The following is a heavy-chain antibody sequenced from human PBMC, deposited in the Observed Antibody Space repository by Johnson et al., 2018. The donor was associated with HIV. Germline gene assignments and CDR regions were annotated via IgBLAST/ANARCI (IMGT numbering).Heavy chain of an antibody. Sequence: VPLVESGGRVVRPGGSLRLSCVASGFTFDDYGMSWVRQAPGKGLEWVCGINWRGGSTGYADSVKGRFTISRDNAKNSLYLQMNSLRAEDTALYYCARDVREYSSSFDAFDIWGQGTMVTVSS. D-gene: IGHD6-6*01. CDR1: GFTFDDYG. V-gene: IGHV3-20*04. CDR2: INWRGGST. CDR3: ARDVREYSSSFDAFDI. J-gene: IGHJ3*02.